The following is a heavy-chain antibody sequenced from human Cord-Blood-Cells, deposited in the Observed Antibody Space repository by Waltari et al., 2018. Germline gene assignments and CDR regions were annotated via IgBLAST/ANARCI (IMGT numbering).Heavy chain of an antibody. D-gene: IGHD1-26*01. CDR2: IYYSGST. CDR3: ARDRVGATTYRWFDP. CDR1: GGSVSSGSYY. V-gene: IGHV4-61*01. J-gene: IGHJ5*02. Sequence: QVQLQESGPGLVKPSETLSLTCTVSGGSVSSGSYYWSWLRQPPGKGLEWIGYIYYSGSTNYNPSLKSRVTISVDTSKNQFSLKLSSVTAADTAVYYCARDRVGATTYRWFDPWGQGTLVTVSS.